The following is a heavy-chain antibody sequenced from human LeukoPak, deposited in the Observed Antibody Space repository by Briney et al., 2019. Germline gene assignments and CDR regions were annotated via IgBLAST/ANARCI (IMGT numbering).Heavy chain of an antibody. CDR2: ISSSGSTI. D-gene: IGHD1-26*01. CDR3: ARDGRRVDY. J-gene: IGHJ4*02. Sequence: GGSLRLSCAASGFTFSSYEMNWVRQAPGKGLEWVSYISSSGSTIYYADSVKGRFNISRDNGKNSLYLQMNSLRAEDTAVYYCARDGRRVDYWGQGTLVTVSS. CDR1: GFTFSSYE. V-gene: IGHV3-48*03.